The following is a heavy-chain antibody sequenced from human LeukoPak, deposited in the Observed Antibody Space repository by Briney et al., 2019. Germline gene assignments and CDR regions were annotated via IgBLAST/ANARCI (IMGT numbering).Heavy chain of an antibody. CDR3: ARNYYDSSGYQEATF. CDR1: GFNFSNYG. D-gene: IGHD3-22*01. CDR2: IWYDGGYK. Sequence: GTSLRLSCAASGFNFSNYGMHWVRQAPGKGLEWVAGIWYDGGYKYYADSVKGRFTISRDNSKDTLFLQMDSLRAEDTAVYYCARNYYDSSGYQEATFWGQGTLVTVSS. J-gene: IGHJ4*02. V-gene: IGHV3-33*01.